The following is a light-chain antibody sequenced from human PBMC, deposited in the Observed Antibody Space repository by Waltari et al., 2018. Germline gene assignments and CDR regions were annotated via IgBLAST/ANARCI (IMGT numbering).Light chain of an antibody. CDR1: QLGDKF. CDR2: QDN. Sequence: SFELTQPPSVSVSPGQTASITCSGDQLGDKFVCWYRQRPGPSPVLIIYQDNKRPSGIPERLSGSTSGNTATLTISETQAIDEADYYCQAWDSSTAVVFGGGTKLTV. J-gene: IGLJ3*02. CDR3: QAWDSSTAVV. V-gene: IGLV3-1*01.